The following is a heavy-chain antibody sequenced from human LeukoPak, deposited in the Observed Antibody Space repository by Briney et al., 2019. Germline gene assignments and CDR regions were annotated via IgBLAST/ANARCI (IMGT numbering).Heavy chain of an antibody. Sequence: SETLSLTCAVSGDSITSHSWWSWVRQPPGKGLEWIGYIYYSGSTNYNPSLKSRVTISVDTSKNQFSLKLSSVTAADTAVYYCASLSFIAAADPGWFDPWGQGTLVTVSS. V-gene: IGHV4-4*02. CDR2: IYYSGST. CDR3: ASLSFIAAADPGWFDP. J-gene: IGHJ5*02. D-gene: IGHD6-13*01. CDR1: GDSITSHSW.